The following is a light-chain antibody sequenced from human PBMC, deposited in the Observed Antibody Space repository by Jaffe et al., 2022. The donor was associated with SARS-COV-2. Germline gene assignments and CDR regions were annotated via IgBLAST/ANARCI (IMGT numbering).Light chain of an antibody. J-gene: IGKJ2*01. CDR1: QSISNY. Sequence: DIQMTQSPSSLSASVGDRVNISCRASQSISNYLSWYMQKPGKAPKVLIYAASILHGGVPSRFSGSGSGTDFTLTINSLQPGDFATYYCQQYYGTPRTFGQGTKLEIK. CDR3: QQYYGTPRT. CDR2: AAS. V-gene: IGKV1-39*01.